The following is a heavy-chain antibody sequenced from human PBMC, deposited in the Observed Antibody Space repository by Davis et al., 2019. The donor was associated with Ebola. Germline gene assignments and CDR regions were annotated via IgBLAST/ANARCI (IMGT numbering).Heavy chain of an antibody. CDR2: TEQDGSEK. J-gene: IGHJ6*02. CDR3: ARRGMDV. Sequence: GESLKISCAGSGFTFSSYWMSWVRQAPGKGLEWVANTEQDGSEKYYLDSVKGRFTISRDNAKNSLYLQMNSLRAEDTAVYYCARRGMDVWGQGTTVTVSS. CDR1: GFTFSSYW. V-gene: IGHV3-7*01.